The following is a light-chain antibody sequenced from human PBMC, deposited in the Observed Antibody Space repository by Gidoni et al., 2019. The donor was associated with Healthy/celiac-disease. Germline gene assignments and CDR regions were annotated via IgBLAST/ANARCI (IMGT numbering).Light chain of an antibody. Sequence: DIVMTQSPDSLAVSLGERANINCKSSQSVLYSSNNKNYLAWYQQKPGQPPKLLIYWASTRESGVPDRFSGSGSGTDFTLTISSLQAEDVAVYYCQQYYSTPPTFXGXTKVEIK. J-gene: IGKJ4*01. CDR3: QQYYSTPPT. CDR2: WAS. CDR1: QSVLYSSNNKNY. V-gene: IGKV4-1*01.